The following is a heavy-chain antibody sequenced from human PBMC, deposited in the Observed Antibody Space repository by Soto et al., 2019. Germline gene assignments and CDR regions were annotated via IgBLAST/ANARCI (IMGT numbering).Heavy chain of an antibody. D-gene: IGHD3-10*01. Sequence: QVQLVESGGGVVQPGRSLRLSCAASGFTFTGFAMYWVRQAPGKGLEWVAVTSFDGSNEYYADFVEGRITISRDNSKNTLYLQMNSLRPEDTAVYYCARVTGFYGSGEIDYWGQGTLVTVSS. CDR2: TSFDGSNE. CDR3: ARVTGFYGSGEIDY. CDR1: GFTFTGFA. V-gene: IGHV3-30-3*01. J-gene: IGHJ4*02.